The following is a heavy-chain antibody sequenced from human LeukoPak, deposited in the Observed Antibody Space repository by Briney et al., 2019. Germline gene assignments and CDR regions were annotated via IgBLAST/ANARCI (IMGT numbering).Heavy chain of an antibody. CDR3: ARAPSGSYDKQGYFQH. CDR1: GYTFTSYA. D-gene: IGHD3-10*01. Sequence: GASVKVSCKASGYTFTSYAMHWVRQAPAQRLEWMGWINAGNGNTKYSQKFQGRVTITRDTSASTAYMELSSLRSEDTAVYYCARAPSGSYDKQGYFQHWGQGTLVTVSS. V-gene: IGHV1-3*01. CDR2: INAGNGNT. J-gene: IGHJ1*01.